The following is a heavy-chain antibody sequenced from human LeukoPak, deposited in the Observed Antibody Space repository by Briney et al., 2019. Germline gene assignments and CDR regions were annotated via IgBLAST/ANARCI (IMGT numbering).Heavy chain of an antibody. CDR2: ISVHNGKT. Sequence: ASVKVSRKASGYTFTNYDINWVRQAPGQGLEWMGWISVHNGKTNYAQKLQGRVTMTTDTSTSTACMELRSLRSDDTAVYYCARNGVNHGGDYWGQGTLVTVSS. J-gene: IGHJ4*02. CDR3: ARNGVNHGGDY. V-gene: IGHV1-18*01. CDR1: GYTFTNYD. D-gene: IGHD4-23*01.